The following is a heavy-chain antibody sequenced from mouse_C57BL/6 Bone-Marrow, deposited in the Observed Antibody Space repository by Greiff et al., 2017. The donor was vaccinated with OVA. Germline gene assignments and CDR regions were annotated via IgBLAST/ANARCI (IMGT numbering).Heavy chain of an antibody. CDR1: GYTFTSYW. V-gene: IGHV1-50*01. J-gene: IGHJ3*01. D-gene: IGHD4-1*01. CDR3: ARGGNWPWFAY. Sequence: QVQLQQPGAELVKPGASVKLSCKASGYTFTSYWMQWVKQRPGQGLEWIGEIDPSDSYTTYNQKFKGKATLTVDTSSSTAYRQLSSLTSEDAAVYYCARGGNWPWFAYWGQGTLVTVSA. CDR2: IDPSDSYT.